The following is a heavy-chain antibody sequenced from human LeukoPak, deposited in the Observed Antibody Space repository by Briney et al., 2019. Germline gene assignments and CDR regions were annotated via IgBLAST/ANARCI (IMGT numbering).Heavy chain of an antibody. Sequence: SQTLSLTCAISGDSVSSNSAAWHWIRQSPSRGLEWLGRTYYRSRWYSNYAPSVKSRITINPDTSKNQFSLQLNSVTPEDTAVYYCVRDREPNWSDPWGQGTLVTVSS. V-gene: IGHV6-1*01. CDR2: TYYRSRWYS. CDR1: GDSVSSNSAA. J-gene: IGHJ5*02. D-gene: IGHD5-24*01. CDR3: VRDREPNWSDP.